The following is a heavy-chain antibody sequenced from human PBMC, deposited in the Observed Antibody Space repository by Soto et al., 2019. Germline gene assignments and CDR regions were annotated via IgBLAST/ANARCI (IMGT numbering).Heavy chain of an antibody. CDR2: IYYSGST. CDR3: ARVVGYDFWSGALRRWFDP. J-gene: IGHJ5*02. V-gene: IGHV4-59*01. CDR1: GGSISSYY. Sequence: SETLSLTXTVSGGSISSYYWSWIRQPPGKGLEWMGYIYYSGSTNYNPSLKSRVTISVDTSKNQFSLKLSSVTAADTAVYYCARVVGYDFWSGALRRWFDPWGQGTLVTVSS. D-gene: IGHD3-3*01.